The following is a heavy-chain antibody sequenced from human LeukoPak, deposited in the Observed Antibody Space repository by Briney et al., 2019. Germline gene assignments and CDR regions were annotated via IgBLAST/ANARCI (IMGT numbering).Heavy chain of an antibody. D-gene: IGHD1-26*01. CDR1: GFTFSNYW. CDR2: IKQDGSEK. J-gene: IGHJ4*02. Sequence: PGGSLRLSCAASGFTFSNYWMSWVRQAPGKGLEWVANIKQDGSEKYYVDSVKGRFTISRDNAKNSLYLQMNSLRAEDTAVYYCARDHLVGMPHSWGQGTLVTVSS. CDR3: ARDHLVGMPHS. V-gene: IGHV3-7*01.